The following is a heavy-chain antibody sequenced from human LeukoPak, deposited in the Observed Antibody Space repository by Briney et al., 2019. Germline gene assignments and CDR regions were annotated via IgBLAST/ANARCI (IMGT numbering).Heavy chain of an antibody. CDR2: IYPDDSDT. CDR1: GYSFTNYW. D-gene: IGHD6-19*01. J-gene: IGHJ4*02. Sequence: GESLKISCKASGYSFTNYWIGWVRQMPGKGLERMGIIYPDDSDTRYSPSFQGQVTISADKSMTTAYLQWSSLKASDTAMYYCARVRLSGWYYFDYWGQGTLLTVSS. V-gene: IGHV5-51*01. CDR3: ARVRLSGWYYFDY.